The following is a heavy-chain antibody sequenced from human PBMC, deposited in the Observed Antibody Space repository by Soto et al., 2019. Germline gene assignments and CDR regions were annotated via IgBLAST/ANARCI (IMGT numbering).Heavy chain of an antibody. CDR1: GFTFSTYA. CDR3: AKDGVVRGWYFDY. D-gene: IGHD3-3*01. J-gene: IGHJ4*02. CDR2: IDGSGGST. V-gene: IGHV3-23*01. Sequence: VQLLESGGGLVQPGGSLRLSCAASGFTFSTYAMTWVRQAPGKGLEWVSTIDGSGGSTYYADSVKGRFTVSRDNSKNTLYLQMNSLGGEDTALYFCAKDGVVRGWYFDYWGQGTLVTVSS.